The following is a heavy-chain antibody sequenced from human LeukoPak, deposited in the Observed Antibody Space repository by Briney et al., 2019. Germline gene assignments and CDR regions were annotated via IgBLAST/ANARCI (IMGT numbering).Heavy chain of an antibody. CDR2: INPSGGST. CDR3: AAVGSSSY. D-gene: IGHD6-19*01. CDR1: GYTFTSYY. V-gene: IGHV1-46*01. J-gene: IGHJ4*02. Sequence: ASVKVSCKASGYTFTSYYMHWVRQAPGQGLEWMGIINPSGGSTNYAQKFQERVTITRDMSTSTAYMELSSLRSEDTAVYYCAAVGSSSYWGQGTLVTVSS.